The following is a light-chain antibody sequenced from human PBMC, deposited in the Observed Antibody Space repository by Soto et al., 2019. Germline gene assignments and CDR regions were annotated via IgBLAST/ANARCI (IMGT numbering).Light chain of an antibody. Sequence: DIQMYLSPSSLSAKEGDRVTIACRASQTISGYLNWYQHKPGEAPKLLIYAASSLQGGVPSRFSGSGSGTHFTLTISSLQPEDCATYCCQQCYSTLWTFGQGTNVDIK. J-gene: IGKJ1*01. CDR2: AAS. CDR1: QTISGY. CDR3: QQCYSTLWT. V-gene: IGKV1-39*01.